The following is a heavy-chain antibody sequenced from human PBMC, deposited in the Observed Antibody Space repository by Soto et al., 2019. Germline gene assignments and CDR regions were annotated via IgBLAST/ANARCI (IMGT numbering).Heavy chain of an antibody. CDR3: AVLGELSLFGARDAFDI. CDR2: MNPNSGNT. V-gene: IGHV1-8*01. J-gene: IGHJ3*02. D-gene: IGHD3-16*02. Sequence: ASVKVSCKASGYTFTSYDINWVRQATGQGLEWMGWMNPNSGNTGYAQKFQGRVTMTRNTSISTAYMELSSLRSEDTAVYYCAVLGELSLFGARDAFDIWGQGTMVTVSS. CDR1: GYTFTSYD.